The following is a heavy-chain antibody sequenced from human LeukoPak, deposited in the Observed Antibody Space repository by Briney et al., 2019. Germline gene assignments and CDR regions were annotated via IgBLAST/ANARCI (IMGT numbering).Heavy chain of an antibody. CDR2: IIPIFGTA. CDR1: GGTFSSYA. Sequence: SVKLSCKASGGTFSSYAISWVRQASGQGLEWMGGIIPIFGTANYAQKFQGRVTITADESTSAAYMELSSLRSEDTAVYYCARDQGLRLGELSLYDYWGQGTLVTVSS. CDR3: ARDQGLRLGELSLYDY. D-gene: IGHD3-16*02. J-gene: IGHJ4*02. V-gene: IGHV1-69*01.